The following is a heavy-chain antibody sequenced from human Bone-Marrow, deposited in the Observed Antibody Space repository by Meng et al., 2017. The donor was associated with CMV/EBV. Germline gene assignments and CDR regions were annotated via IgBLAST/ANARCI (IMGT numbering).Heavy chain of an antibody. V-gene: IGHV1-2*02. CDR1: GYTFTGYY. D-gene: IGHD2-2*01. CDR3: ARDRGYCSSTSCPPFDY. Sequence: ASVKVSCKASGYTFTGYYMHWVRQAPGQGLEWMGWINPNSGGTNYAQKFQGRVTMTRDTSISTAYMELSRLRSDDTAVYYCARDRGYCSSTSCPPFDYWGQGTLVTVSS. J-gene: IGHJ4*02. CDR2: INPNSGGT.